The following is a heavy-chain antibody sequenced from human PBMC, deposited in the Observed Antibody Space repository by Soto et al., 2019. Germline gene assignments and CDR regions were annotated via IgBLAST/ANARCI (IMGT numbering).Heavy chain of an antibody. J-gene: IGHJ4*02. CDR2: ISSSGSTK. D-gene: IGHD1-26*01. V-gene: IGHV3-11*01. Sequence: PGGSLRLSCAASGFTFSNYYMSWIRQAPGKGLEWVSYISSSGSTKYYADSVKGRFTISRDNAKNSLYLQMNSLRAEDTAIYYCARAPGVLWVDYWGPGTLVNVSS. CDR1: GFTFSNYY. CDR3: ARAPGVLWVDY.